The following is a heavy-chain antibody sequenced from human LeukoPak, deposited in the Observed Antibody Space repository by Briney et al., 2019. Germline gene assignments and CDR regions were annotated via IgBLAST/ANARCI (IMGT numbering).Heavy chain of an antibody. D-gene: IGHD2-2*01. Sequence: ASVKVSCKASGYTFTGYYMHWVRQAPGQGLEWMGWINPNSGGTNYAQKFQGRVTMTRDTSISTAYMELSRLRSDDTAVYYCARSGCSSTSCYDYFDYWGQGTLVTVSP. V-gene: IGHV1-2*02. CDR1: GYTFTGYY. CDR3: ARSGCSSTSCYDYFDY. CDR2: INPNSGGT. J-gene: IGHJ4*02.